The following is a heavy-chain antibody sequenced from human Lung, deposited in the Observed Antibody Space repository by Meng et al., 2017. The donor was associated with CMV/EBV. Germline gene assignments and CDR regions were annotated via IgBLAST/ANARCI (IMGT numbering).Heavy chain of an antibody. V-gene: IGHV3-7*01. J-gene: IGHJ6*02. CDR1: GFTFSSYW. D-gene: IGHD6-19*01. CDR3: ARDRTGYSSGWYGYYGMDV. Sequence: ESXKISXAASGFTFSSYWMSWVRQAPGKGLEWVANIKQDGSEKYYVDSVKGRFTISRDNAKNSLYLQMNSLRAEDTAVYYCARDRTGYSSGWYGYYGMDVWGQGTTVXVSS. CDR2: IKQDGSEK.